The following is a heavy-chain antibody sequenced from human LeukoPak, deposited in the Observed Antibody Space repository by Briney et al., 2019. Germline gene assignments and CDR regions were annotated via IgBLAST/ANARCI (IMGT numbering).Heavy chain of an antibody. D-gene: IGHD5-18*01. J-gene: IGHJ5*02. CDR2: IRSKANSYAT. Sequence: GGSLRLSCAASGFPFSGSGLHWVRQASGKGLEWVGRIRSKANSYATTYAESVKGRFTFSRDDSKNTAYLQMNNLKIEDTAVYYCTRGYSYGYSFVWLDPWGQGTLVTVSS. V-gene: IGHV3-73*01. CDR3: TRGYSYGYSFVWLDP. CDR1: GFPFSGSG.